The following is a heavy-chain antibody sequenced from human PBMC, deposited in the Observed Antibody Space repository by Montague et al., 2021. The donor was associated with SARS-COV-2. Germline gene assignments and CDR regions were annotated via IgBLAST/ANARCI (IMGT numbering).Heavy chain of an antibody. D-gene: IGHD6-19*01. CDR3: ARGQQWLGAVYYYYGMDV. CDR1: GDSVSSNSAA. J-gene: IGHJ6*02. V-gene: IGHV6-1*01. CDR2: TYYRSKWDN. Sequence: CAISGDSVSSNSAAWNWIRQSPSRGLEWLGRTYYRSKWDNDYALXVKXRISINPDTSKNQFSLQLNSVTPEDTAVYYCARGQQWLGAVYYYYGMDVWGQGTTVTVSS.